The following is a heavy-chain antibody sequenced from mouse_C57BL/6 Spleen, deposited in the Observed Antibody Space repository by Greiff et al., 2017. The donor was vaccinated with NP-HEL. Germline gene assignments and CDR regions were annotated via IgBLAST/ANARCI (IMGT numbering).Heavy chain of an antibody. Sequence: EVQLQQSGPELVKPGASVKISCKASGYTFTDYYMNWVKQSHGKSLEWIGDINPNNGGTSYNQKFKGKATLTVDKSSSTAYMELRSLTSEDSAVYYCARRSAYYSNYGAMDYWGQGTSVTVSS. D-gene: IGHD2-5*01. CDR1: GYTFTDYY. CDR3: ARRSAYYSNYGAMDY. V-gene: IGHV1-26*01. J-gene: IGHJ4*01. CDR2: INPNNGGT.